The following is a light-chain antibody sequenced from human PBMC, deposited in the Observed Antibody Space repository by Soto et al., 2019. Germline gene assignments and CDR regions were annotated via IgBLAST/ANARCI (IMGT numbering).Light chain of an antibody. Sequence: EIVLTQSPGTLSLSPGERATLSCRASQSVNSNYLAWYQQNPGQAPRLLIYGASNRATGIPDRFGGSGSGIDFTLNISRLEPEDLAVYYCQRYGSASYTFGQGTKLEI. CDR1: QSVNSNY. J-gene: IGKJ2*01. CDR3: QRYGSASYT. V-gene: IGKV3-20*01. CDR2: GAS.